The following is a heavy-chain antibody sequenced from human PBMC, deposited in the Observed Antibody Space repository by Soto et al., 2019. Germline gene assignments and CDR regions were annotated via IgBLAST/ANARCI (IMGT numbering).Heavy chain of an antibody. CDR2: INHSGST. CDR3: ARENGIRYYYDSSGYYRPNWFDP. V-gene: IGHV4-34*01. J-gene: IGHJ5*02. CDR1: GGSFSGYY. D-gene: IGHD3-22*01. Sequence: SETLSLTCAVYGGSFSGYYWSWIRQPPGKGLEWIGEINHSGSTNYNPSLKSRVTISVDTSKNQFSLKLSSVTAADTAVYYCARENGIRYYYDSSGYYRPNWFDPWGQGTLVTVSS.